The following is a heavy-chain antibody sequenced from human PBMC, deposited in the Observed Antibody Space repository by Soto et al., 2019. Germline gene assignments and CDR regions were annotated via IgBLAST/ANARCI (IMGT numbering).Heavy chain of an antibody. V-gene: IGHV4-30-2*01. CDR2: IYHSGST. D-gene: IGHD4-17*01. CDR3: GRGDYANAFDI. CDR1: GGSISSGGSS. J-gene: IGHJ3*02. Sequence: SETLSLTCFVSGGSISSGGSSWNWIRQPPGKGLEWIGNIYHSGSTYYNASLKSRVTISVDRSKNQFSLKLSSVTAADTAVYYCGRGDYANAFDIWGQGTMVT.